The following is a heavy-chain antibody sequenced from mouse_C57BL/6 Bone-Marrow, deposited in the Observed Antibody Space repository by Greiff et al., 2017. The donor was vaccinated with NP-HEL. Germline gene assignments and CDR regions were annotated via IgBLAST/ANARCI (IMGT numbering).Heavy chain of an antibody. J-gene: IGHJ2*01. CDR2: IDPSDSYT. CDR3: ARLDGLRPYFDY. CDR1: GYTFTSYW. Sequence: QVQLQQPGAELVRPGTSVKLSCKASGYTFTSYWMHWVKQRPGQGLEWIGVIDPSDSYTNYNQKFKGKATLTVDTSSSTAYMQLSSLTSEDSAVYYCARLDGLRPYFDYWGQGTTLTVSS. D-gene: IGHD2-4*01. V-gene: IGHV1-59*01.